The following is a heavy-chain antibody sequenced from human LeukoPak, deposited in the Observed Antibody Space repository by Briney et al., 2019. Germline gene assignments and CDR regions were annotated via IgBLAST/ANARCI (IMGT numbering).Heavy chain of an antibody. D-gene: IGHD3-22*01. CDR3: ARGRHGYYLDY. CDR1: GFAFSSYS. CDR2: ISSSSSYI. J-gene: IGHJ4*02. V-gene: IGHV3-21*01. Sequence: GGSLRLSCAASGFAFSSYSMNWVRQAPGKGLEWVSSISSSSSYIYYADSVKGRFTISRDNAKNSLYLQMNSLRAEDTAVYYCARGRHGYYLDYWGQGTLVTVSS.